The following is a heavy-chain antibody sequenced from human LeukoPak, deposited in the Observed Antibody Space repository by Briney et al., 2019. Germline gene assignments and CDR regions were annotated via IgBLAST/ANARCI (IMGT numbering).Heavy chain of an antibody. V-gene: IGHV1-2*02. CDR2: INPNSGGT. J-gene: IGHJ4*02. Sequence: ASVKVSCKASGYTFTGYYMHWVRQAPGQGLEWMGWINPNSGGTNYAQKFQGRVTMTRDTSISTAYMELSRLRSDDTAVYYCARAGYSSSWHLFDYWGQGTLVPVSS. CDR3: ARAGYSSSWHLFDY. CDR1: GYTFTGYY. D-gene: IGHD6-13*01.